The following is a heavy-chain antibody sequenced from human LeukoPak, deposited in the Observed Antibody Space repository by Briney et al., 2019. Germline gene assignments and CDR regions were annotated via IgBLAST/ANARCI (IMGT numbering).Heavy chain of an antibody. CDR1: GYSFSSCYY. D-gene: IGHD3-10*01. V-gene: IGHV4-38-2*02. CDR3: ARALRAFCDY. Sequence: PSETLSLTCTVSGYSFSSCYYWGWIRQPPGKGLGWIGSIYHSGSTYYNPSLKSRVTISVDTAKNQFSLKLSSVTAADTAVYYCARALRAFCDYWGQGTLVTVSS. CDR2: IYHSGST. J-gene: IGHJ4*02.